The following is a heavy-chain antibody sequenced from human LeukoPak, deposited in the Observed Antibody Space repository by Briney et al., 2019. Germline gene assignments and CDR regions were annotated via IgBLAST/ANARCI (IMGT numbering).Heavy chain of an antibody. CDR1: GYTFTGYY. D-gene: IGHD5-18*01. CDR3: AREKRGYSYGDDY. Sequence: ASVKVSCKASGYTFTGYYMHRVRQAPGQGLEWMGWINPNSGGTNYAQKFQGRVTMTRDTSISTAYMELSRLRSDDTAVYYCAREKRGYSYGDDYWGQGTLVTVSS. J-gene: IGHJ4*02. V-gene: IGHV1-2*02. CDR2: INPNSGGT.